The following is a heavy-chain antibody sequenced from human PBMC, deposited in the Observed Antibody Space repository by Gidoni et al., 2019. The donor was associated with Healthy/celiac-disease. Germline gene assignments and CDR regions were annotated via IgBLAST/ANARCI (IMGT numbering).Heavy chain of an antibody. J-gene: IGHJ3*02. CDR2: IYHSGST. V-gene: IGHV4-4*02. Sequence: QVQLQESGPGLVKPSGTLSLTCAVSGCSVSSSNWWSWVRQPPGKWLEWIGEIYHSGSTNYNPSLQSRVTISVDKSKNQFSLKLSSVTAADTAVYYCARPGGWDQSGAFDIWGQGTMVTVSS. CDR3: ARPGGWDQSGAFDI. D-gene: IGHD1-26*01. CDR1: GCSVSSSNW.